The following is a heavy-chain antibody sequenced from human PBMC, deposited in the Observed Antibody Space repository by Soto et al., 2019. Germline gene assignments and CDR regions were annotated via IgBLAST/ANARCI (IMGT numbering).Heavy chain of an antibody. CDR3: AGHSRSQYYFDY. J-gene: IGHJ4*02. V-gene: IGHV3-7*05. CDR2: IKQDGSEK. D-gene: IGHD6-13*01. Sequence: EVQLVESGGGLVQPGGSLRLSCAASGFTFSSYWMSWVRQAPGQGLEWVANIKQDGSEKYYVDYVKGRFTISRDNAKNSLYLQRNSLRAEDTAVYYCAGHSRSQYYFDYWGQGTLVTVSS. CDR1: GFTFSSYW.